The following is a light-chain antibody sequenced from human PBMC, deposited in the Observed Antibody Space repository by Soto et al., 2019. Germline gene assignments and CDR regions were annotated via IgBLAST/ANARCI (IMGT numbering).Light chain of an antibody. CDR3: QQYNSFPT. CDR2: KAS. CDR1: HSISSW. V-gene: IGKV1-5*03. J-gene: IGKJ1*01. Sequence: DIQMTQSPSTLSASVGDRVTITCRASHSISSWLAWYQQKPGKAPKLLIYKASSLESGVPSRFSGSGSGTEFTLTISSLQPDDFATYYCQQYNSFPTFGQGTKVEIK.